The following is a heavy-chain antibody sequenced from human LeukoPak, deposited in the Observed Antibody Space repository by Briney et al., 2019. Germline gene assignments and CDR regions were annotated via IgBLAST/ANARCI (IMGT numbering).Heavy chain of an antibody. CDR1: GFTFSSSA. D-gene: IGHD2-2*03. CDR3: ARGGYCTTTSCYRTPRLNWFDP. CDR2: INDSGST. J-gene: IGHJ5*02. Sequence: SGGSLRLSCAASGFTFSSSAMSWVRQASGKGLEWIGEINDSGSTNSNPSLKSRVTISVDTSKNQFSLKLSSVTAADTAVYHCARGGYCTTTSCYRTPRLNWFDPWGQGTLVTVSS. V-gene: IGHV4-34*01.